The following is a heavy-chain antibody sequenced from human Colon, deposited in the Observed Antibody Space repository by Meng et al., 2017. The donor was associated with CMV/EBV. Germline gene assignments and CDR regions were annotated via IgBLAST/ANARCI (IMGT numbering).Heavy chain of an antibody. D-gene: IGHD3-3*01. Sequence: ASVKVSCKASGYTFTSYDINWVRQATGQGLEWMGWMNPNSGNTGYAQKFQGRVTMTRNTSISTAYMELSSLTSEDTAVYYCARGHYDFWSGHSYSYGMDVWGQGTTVTVSS. CDR2: MNPNSGNT. CDR1: GYTFTSYD. V-gene: IGHV1-8*01. J-gene: IGHJ6*02. CDR3: ARGHYDFWSGHSYSYGMDV.